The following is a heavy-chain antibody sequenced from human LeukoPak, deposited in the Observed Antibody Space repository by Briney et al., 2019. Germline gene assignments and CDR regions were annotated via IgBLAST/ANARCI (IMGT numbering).Heavy chain of an antibody. J-gene: IGHJ4*02. CDR2: IYYSGST. V-gene: IGHV4-59*08. CDR3: ARQGYSSSWYGEYYFDY. Sequence: SETLSLTCTVSGGSISSYYWGWIRQPPGKGLEWIGYIYYSGSTNYNPSLKSRVTISVDTSKNQFSLKLSSVTAADTAVYYCARQGYSSSWYGEYYFDYWGQGTLVTVSS. CDR1: GGSISSYY. D-gene: IGHD6-13*01.